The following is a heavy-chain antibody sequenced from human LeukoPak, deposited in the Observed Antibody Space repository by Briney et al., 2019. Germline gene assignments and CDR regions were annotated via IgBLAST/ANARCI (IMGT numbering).Heavy chain of an antibody. V-gene: IGHV3-7*01. Sequence: GGSLRLSCAASGFTFSSYWMSWVRQAPGKGLERVANIKQDGSEKYYVDSVKGRFTISRDNAKNSLYLQMNSLRAEDTAVYYCARGRYCSSTSCYWDYYYYMDVWGKGTTVTVSS. J-gene: IGHJ6*03. CDR2: IKQDGSEK. D-gene: IGHD2-2*01. CDR1: GFTFSSYW. CDR3: ARGRYCSSTSCYWDYYYYMDV.